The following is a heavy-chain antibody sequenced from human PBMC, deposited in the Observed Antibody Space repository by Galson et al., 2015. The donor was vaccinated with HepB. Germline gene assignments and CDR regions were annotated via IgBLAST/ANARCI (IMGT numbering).Heavy chain of an antibody. CDR3: ARRHRPTKGYGGNSGYWYFDL. D-gene: IGHD4-23*01. CDR1: GGSFSGYY. J-gene: IGHJ2*01. Sequence: LSLTCAVYGGSFSGYYWSWIRQPPGKGLEWIGEINHSGSTNYNPSLKSRVTISVDTSKNQFSLKLSSVTAADTAVYYCARRHRPTKGYGGNSGYWYFDLWGRGTLVTVSS. V-gene: IGHV4-34*01. CDR2: INHSGST.